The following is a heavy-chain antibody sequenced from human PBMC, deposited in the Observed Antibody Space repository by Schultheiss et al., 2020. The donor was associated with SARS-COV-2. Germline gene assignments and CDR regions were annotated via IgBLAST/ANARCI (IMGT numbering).Heavy chain of an antibody. CDR3: ARESYYDSSGYLSSY. J-gene: IGHJ4*02. Sequence: SETLSLTCAVYGGSFSGYYWGWIRQPPGKGLEWIGSIYHSGSTYYNPSLKSRVTISVDTSKNQFSLKLSSVTAADTAVYYCARESYYDSSGYLSSYWGQGTLVTVSS. V-gene: IGHV4-34*01. CDR1: GGSFSGYY. CDR2: IYHSGST. D-gene: IGHD3-22*01.